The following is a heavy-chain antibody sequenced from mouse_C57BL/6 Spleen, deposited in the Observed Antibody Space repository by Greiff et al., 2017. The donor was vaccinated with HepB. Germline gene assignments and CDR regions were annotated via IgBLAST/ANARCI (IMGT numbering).Heavy chain of an antibody. D-gene: IGHD1-2*01. CDR3: ARDGDGEGYYFDY. V-gene: IGHV5-4*01. J-gene: IGHJ2*01. Sequence: EVQLVESGGGLVKPGGSLKLSCAASGFTFSSYAMSWVRQTPEKRLEWVATISDGGSYTYYPDNVKGRFTISRDNAKNNLYLQMSHLKSEDTAMYYCARDGDGEGYYFDYWGQGTTLTVSS. CDR2: ISDGGSYT. CDR1: GFTFSSYA.